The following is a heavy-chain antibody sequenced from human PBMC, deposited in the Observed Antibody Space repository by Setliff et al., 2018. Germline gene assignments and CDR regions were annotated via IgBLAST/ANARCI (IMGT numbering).Heavy chain of an antibody. J-gene: IGHJ4*02. V-gene: IGHV1-69*13. CDR3: ARSGPYGMGVGNSGWYYRDY. CDR1: GGSFSSYA. Sequence: ASVKVSCKASGGSFSSYAIIWVRQAPGQGLELMGGIIPAFTTANYAPNFHDRLRITADESTSTAYMELSSLRSEDTAVYYCARSGPYGMGVGNSGWYYRDYWGQGTLVTVSS. CDR2: IIPAFTTA. D-gene: IGHD6-19*01.